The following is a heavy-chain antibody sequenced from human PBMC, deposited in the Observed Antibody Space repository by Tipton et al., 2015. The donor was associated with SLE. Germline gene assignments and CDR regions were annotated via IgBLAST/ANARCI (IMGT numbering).Heavy chain of an antibody. D-gene: IGHD3-10*01. CDR1: GFTFSNAW. Sequence: SLRLSCAASGFTFSNAWMSWVRQAPGKGLEWVGRIKSKTDGGTTDYAAPVKGRFTISRDDSKNTLYLQMNSLKTEDTAVYYCTTGGVGMSYAFDIWGQGTMVTVSS. J-gene: IGHJ3*02. CDR2: IKSKTDGGTT. CDR3: TTGGVGMSYAFDI. V-gene: IGHV3-15*01.